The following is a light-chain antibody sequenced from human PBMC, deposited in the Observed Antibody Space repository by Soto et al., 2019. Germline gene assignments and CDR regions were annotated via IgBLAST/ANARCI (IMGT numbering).Light chain of an antibody. CDR3: QQYNSYSGT. Sequence: DIQMTQSPSALSASVGDRATITCRASQSISSWLAWYQQKPGKAPKLLIYDASTLQSGVPSRYSGSGSGTEFTLTIRSLQPDDFATYYCQQYNSYSGTFGQGTKVDIK. J-gene: IGKJ1*01. V-gene: IGKV1-5*01. CDR1: QSISSW. CDR2: DAS.